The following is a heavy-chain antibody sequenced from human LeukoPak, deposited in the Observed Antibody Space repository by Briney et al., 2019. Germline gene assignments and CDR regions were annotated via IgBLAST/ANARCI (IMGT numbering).Heavy chain of an antibody. CDR1: GFTFRLFG. J-gene: IGHJ4*02. Sequence: GGSLRLSCVASGFTFRLFGMHWVRQAPPKGLEWVSFIRFDGSNTYHADSVKGRFTMSRDNSKNTLYLQMNSLTSADTAVYYSAKVKTDILIPDSWGQGTLVTVSS. CDR3: AKVKTDILIPDS. D-gene: IGHD2-21*02. CDR2: IRFDGSNT. V-gene: IGHV3-30*02.